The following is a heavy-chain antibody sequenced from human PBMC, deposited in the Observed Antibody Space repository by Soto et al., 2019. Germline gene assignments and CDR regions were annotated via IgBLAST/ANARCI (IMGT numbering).Heavy chain of an antibody. CDR3: SGLRRHLVAFDS. D-gene: IGHD5-12*01. Sequence: QVQLQESGPGLVKPSQTLSLTCTVSGGSISSGGYYWSWIRQHPGKGREWIGYIYYSGSTYYNPSLNSRVTISVDTSKNQFSLKLSSVTAADTAVYYCSGLRRHLVAFDSWGQGTMVTVSS. V-gene: IGHV4-31*03. J-gene: IGHJ3*02. CDR1: GGSISSGGYY. CDR2: IYYSGST.